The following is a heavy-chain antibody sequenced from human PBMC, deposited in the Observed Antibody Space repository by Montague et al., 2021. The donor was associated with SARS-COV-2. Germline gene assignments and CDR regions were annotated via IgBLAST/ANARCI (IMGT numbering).Heavy chain of an antibody. V-gene: IGHV2-70*01. Sequence: PALVKPTQTLTLTCTFSGFSLSTSGMCVSWIRRPPGKALEWLALIDWDDDKYYSTSLKTRLTISKDTSKNQVVLTMTNMDPVDTATYYCARTQIMDIYYYYGMDVWGQGTTVTVSS. CDR3: ARTQIMDIYYYYGMDV. D-gene: IGHD2-2*03. J-gene: IGHJ6*02. CDR2: IDWDDDK. CDR1: GFSLSTSGMC.